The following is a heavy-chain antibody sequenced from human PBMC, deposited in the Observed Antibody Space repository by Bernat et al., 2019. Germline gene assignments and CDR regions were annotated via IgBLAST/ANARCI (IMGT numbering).Heavy chain of an antibody. V-gene: IGHV3-64D*06. CDR1: GFTFSSYA. CDR3: VRAPGIAPA. Sequence: EVQLVESGGGFVQPGGSLRLSCSASGFTFSSYAMHWVRQAPGKGLEYVSAISSNGGSTYYADSVKGRFTISRDKSKKTLYLQMSSMREEDTAVYYCVRAPGIAPAWGQGTLVNVSS. J-gene: IGHJ5*02. CDR2: ISSNGGST. D-gene: IGHD6-13*01.